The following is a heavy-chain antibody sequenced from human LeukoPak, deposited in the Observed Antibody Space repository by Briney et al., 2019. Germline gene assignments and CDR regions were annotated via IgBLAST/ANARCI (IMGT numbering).Heavy chain of an antibody. CDR2: IYYSGST. Sequence: SETLSLTCTVSGGSISSYYWSWIRQPPGKGLEWLGYIYYSGSTNYNPSLKSRVTISVDTSKNQFSLKLSSVTAADTAVYYCARAGEYSYGYDYWGQGTLVTVSS. CDR3: ARAGEYSYGYDY. D-gene: IGHD5-18*01. J-gene: IGHJ4*02. CDR1: GGSISSYY. V-gene: IGHV4-59*01.